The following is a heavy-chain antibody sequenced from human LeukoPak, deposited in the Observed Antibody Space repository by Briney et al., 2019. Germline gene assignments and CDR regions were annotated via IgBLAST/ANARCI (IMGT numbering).Heavy chain of an antibody. V-gene: IGHV1-8*02. J-gene: IGHJ4*02. CDR3: ARHFGTADNFDY. D-gene: IGHD2-21*02. CDR2: MHPDTGDT. Sequence: ASVKVSCKASGGTFSSYAISWVRQAPGQGLEWMGWMHPDTGDTGYAQKFQGRVIMTRDTSISTAYMELSSLRPDDTAVYYCARHFGTADNFDYWGQGTLLIVSS. CDR1: GGTFSSYA.